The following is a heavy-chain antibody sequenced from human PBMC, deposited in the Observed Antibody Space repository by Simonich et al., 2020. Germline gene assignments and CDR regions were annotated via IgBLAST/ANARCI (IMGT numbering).Heavy chain of an antibody. D-gene: IGHD5-12*01. CDR3: ARHDRWLQFYFDY. J-gene: IGHJ4*02. CDR2: IYYSGST. V-gene: IGHV4-59*08. Sequence: QVQLQESGPGLVKPSETLSLTCTVSGGPISSYYWSWIRQPPGKGLDGIGNIYYSGSTNYTPALKSRVPISGDTSKNQFSLRLSSVTAADTAVYYCARHDRWLQFYFDYWGQGTLVTVSS. CDR1: GGPISSYY.